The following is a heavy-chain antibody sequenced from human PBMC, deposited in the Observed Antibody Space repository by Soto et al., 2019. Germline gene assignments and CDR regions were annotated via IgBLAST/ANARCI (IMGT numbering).Heavy chain of an antibody. V-gene: IGHV4-39*01. D-gene: IGHD2-8*01. CDR2: IYYSGST. J-gene: IGHJ3*02. CDR3: RGLYYRGGDAFDI. CDR1: GGSISSSSYY. Sequence: QLQLQESGPGLVKPSETLSLTCTVSGGSISSSSYYWGWIRQPPGKGLEWIGSIYYSGSTYYNPSLKSRVTISVDTSKNQFSLKLSSVTAADTAVYYCRGLYYRGGDAFDIWGQGTMVTVSS.